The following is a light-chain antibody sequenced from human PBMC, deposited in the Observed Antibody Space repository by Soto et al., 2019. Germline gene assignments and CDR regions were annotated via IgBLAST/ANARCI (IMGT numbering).Light chain of an antibody. CDR3: AARDDSLDGVV. Sequence: QSVLTQPPSASGTHGQRVTISCSGSNSDLGSNTVSWYQHLAGTAPKLLIYSSNQRPSGVPDRFSGSKSGTSASLAISGLQSEDEADYYCAARDDSLDGVVFGGGTKLTVL. CDR1: NSDLGSNT. CDR2: SSN. V-gene: IGLV1-44*01. J-gene: IGLJ2*01.